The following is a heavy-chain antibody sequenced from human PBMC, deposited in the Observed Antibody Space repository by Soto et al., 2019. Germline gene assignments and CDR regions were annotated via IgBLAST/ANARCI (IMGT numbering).Heavy chain of an antibody. V-gene: IGHV3-30*18. CDR2: ISAGGNTK. Sequence: QVQLVESGGGVVQPGTSLRLACAAYGFTLSNIGMQWFRQAPGKGLEWVAVISAGGNTKYYADSVKGRFTISRDNSKNTLFLQMNSLRTGDTAVYYCAKESGGERYAAYLGLWGQGTLVTVSA. D-gene: IGHD2-21*01. CDR3: AKESGGERYAAYLGL. J-gene: IGHJ4*02. CDR1: GFTLSNIG.